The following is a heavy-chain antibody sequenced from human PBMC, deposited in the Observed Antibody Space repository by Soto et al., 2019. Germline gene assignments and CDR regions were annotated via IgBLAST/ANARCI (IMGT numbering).Heavy chain of an antibody. CDR1: GDRVSSYSAA. J-gene: IGHJ6*02. D-gene: IGHD1-1*01. Sequence: SPTLSLTCASSGDRVSSYSAAWNWIRQSPSRGLEWLGRTYYRSKWYNDYAVSVKSRITINPDTSKNQFSLQLNSVTPEDTAVYYCTRLEFPYSYGMDVWGQGTTVTVSS. V-gene: IGHV6-1*01. CDR3: TRLEFPYSYGMDV. CDR2: TYYRSKWYN.